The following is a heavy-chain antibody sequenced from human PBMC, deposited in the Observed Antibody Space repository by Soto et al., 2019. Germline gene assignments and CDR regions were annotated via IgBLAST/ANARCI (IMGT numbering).Heavy chain of an antibody. V-gene: IGHV4-4*02. CDR3: ARGPPAGIAGYGMDV. CDR1: GGSISSSNW. Sequence: VQLQESVPGLVKPSGTLSLTCAVSGGSISSSNWWSWVRQPPGKGLEWIGEIYLSGSTNYNPSLKSRVTISVDKSKNQFSLKLSSVTAADTAVYYCARGPPAGIAGYGMDVWGQGTTVTVSS. D-gene: IGHD1-26*01. J-gene: IGHJ6*02. CDR2: IYLSGST.